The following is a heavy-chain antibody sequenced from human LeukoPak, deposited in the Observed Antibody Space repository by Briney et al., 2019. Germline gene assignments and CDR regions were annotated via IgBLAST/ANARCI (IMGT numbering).Heavy chain of an antibody. CDR3: ARDSRGTTFDY. CDR2: TNEHETEK. V-gene: IGHV3-7*01. D-gene: IGHD3-16*01. CDR1: GFSFSTYW. Sequence: GGSLRLSCEVSGFSFSTYWMSWVRQAPGKGLEWVGQTNEHETEKYYGDAVRGRFTIYRDNAKNSLYLQMNSLRPKDTAVYYCARDSRGTTFDYWGQGTLVTVSS. J-gene: IGHJ4*02.